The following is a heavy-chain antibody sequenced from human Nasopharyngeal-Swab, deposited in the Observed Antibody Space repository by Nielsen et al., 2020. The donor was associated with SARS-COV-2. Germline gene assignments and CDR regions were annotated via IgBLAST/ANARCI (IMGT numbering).Heavy chain of an antibody. CDR2: IYYSGST. V-gene: IGHV4-59*01. J-gene: IGHJ4*02. Sequence: SETLSFTCTVSGGSISSYYWSWIRQPPGKGLEWIGYIYYSGSTNYNPSLKSRVTISVDTSKNQFSLKLSSVTAADTAVYYCARGADSSGYSMYYFDYWGQGTLVTVSS. D-gene: IGHD3-22*01. CDR1: GGSISSYY. CDR3: ARGADSSGYSMYYFDY.